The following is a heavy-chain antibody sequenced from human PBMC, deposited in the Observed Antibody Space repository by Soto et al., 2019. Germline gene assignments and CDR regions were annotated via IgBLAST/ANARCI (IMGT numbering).Heavy chain of an antibody. CDR3: ARAPYSGGWSYYFDY. V-gene: IGHV3-23*01. CDR1: GLSFSSYA. Sequence: EVQLLESGGGLVQPGGSLRLSCAASGLSFSSYAMTWVRQASGKGLEWVSSISGSGGSTYYADSVKGRFTISRDNSKNTLYLQMNSLRAEDTAVYYCARAPYSGGWSYYFDYWGQGTLVTVSS. J-gene: IGHJ4*02. CDR2: ISGSGGST. D-gene: IGHD6-19*01.